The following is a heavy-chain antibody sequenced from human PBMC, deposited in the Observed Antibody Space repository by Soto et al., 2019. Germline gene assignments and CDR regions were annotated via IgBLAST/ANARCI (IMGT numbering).Heavy chain of an antibody. CDR2: MXXXGXXX. CDR3: ARAEVDY. Sequence: TGGSLRLSCAASGFTFGNYWMHWVRQAPGKGPXXVSXMXXXGXXXXYADSVKGRFTVSRDNAKKTLYLQMNSLRAEDTAVYYCARAEVDYWGPGTLVTVSS. CDR1: GFTFGNYW. J-gene: IGHJ4*02. V-gene: IGHV3-74*03.